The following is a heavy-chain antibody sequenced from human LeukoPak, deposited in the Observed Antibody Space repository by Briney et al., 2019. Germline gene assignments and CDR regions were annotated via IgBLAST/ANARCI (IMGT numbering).Heavy chain of an antibody. CDR2: IYYSGST. J-gene: IGHJ3*02. Sequence: SETLSLTCTVSGGSIRSSSYYWGWIRQPPGKGLEWIGNIYYSGSTYYNPSLKSRVTISVDTSKNQFSLKLSSVTAADTAVYYCACLTTADAFDIWGQGTMVTVSS. CDR3: ACLTTADAFDI. D-gene: IGHD3-22*01. CDR1: GGSIRSSSYY. V-gene: IGHV4-39*07.